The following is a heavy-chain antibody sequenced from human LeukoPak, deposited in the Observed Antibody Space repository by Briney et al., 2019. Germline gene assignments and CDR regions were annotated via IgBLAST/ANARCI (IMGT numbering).Heavy chain of an antibody. D-gene: IGHD6-19*01. J-gene: IGHJ4*02. V-gene: IGHV3-33*01. CDR3: ARDSSQWLADY. CDR1: GFSFSDYG. Sequence: GGSLRLSCAASGFSFSDYGMHWVRQAPGKELEWVAVIWYDGSNKNYADSVKGRFTVSRDNSKNTLYLQMNSLRAEDTAVYYCARDSSQWLADYWGQGTLVTVSS. CDR2: IWYDGSNK.